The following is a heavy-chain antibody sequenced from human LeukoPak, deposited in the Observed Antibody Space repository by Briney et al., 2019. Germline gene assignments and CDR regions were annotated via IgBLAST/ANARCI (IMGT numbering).Heavy chain of an antibody. CDR3: AKDPGSFRELPVSNWFDP. J-gene: IGHJ5*02. Sequence: PGGSLRLSCAASGFTFSSYAMSWVRQAPGKGLEWVSAISGSGGSTYYADSVKGRFTISRDNSKNTLYLQMNSLRAEDTAVYYCAKDPGSFRELPVSNWFDPWGQGTLVTVSS. D-gene: IGHD1-26*01. V-gene: IGHV3-23*01. CDR1: GFTFSSYA. CDR2: ISGSGGST.